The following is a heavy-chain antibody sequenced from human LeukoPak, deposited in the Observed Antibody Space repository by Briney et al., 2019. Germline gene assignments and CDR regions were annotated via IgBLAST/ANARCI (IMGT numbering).Heavy chain of an antibody. Sequence: GGSLRLSCAAAGFTFSNYMMHWVRQAPGKGLVWVSRIKSDGITITYADSVKGRFTISRDNAKNTLYLQMNSLRAEDTAVYYCLRDLNWSLDQWGQGTLVTVSS. CDR1: GFTFSNYM. CDR3: LRDLNWSLDQ. V-gene: IGHV3-74*01. CDR2: IKSDGITI. J-gene: IGHJ4*02. D-gene: IGHD1-20*01.